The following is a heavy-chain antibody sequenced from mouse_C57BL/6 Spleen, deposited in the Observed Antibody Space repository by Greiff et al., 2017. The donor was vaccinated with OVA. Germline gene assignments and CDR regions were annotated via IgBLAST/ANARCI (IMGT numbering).Heavy chain of an antibody. Sequence: QVQLKESGPELVKPGASVKISCKASGYAFSSSWMNWVKQRPGKGLEWIGRIYPGDGDTNYNGKFKGKATLTADKSSSTAYMQLSSLTSEDSAVYFCAREQLRPYFDYWGQGTTLTVSS. CDR1: GYAFSSSW. CDR3: AREQLRPYFDY. J-gene: IGHJ2*01. D-gene: IGHD3-2*02. V-gene: IGHV1-82*01. CDR2: IYPGDGDT.